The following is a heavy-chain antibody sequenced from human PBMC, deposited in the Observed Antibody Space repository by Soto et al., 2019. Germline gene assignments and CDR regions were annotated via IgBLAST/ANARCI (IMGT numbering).Heavy chain of an antibody. CDR2: IYYSGST. CDR3: ATYGSGSYKPTTFDY. D-gene: IGHD3-10*01. Sequence: QVQLQESGPGLVKPSQTLSLTCTVSGGSISSGDYYWSWIRQHPGKGLEWIGYIYYSGSTYYNPSRRGRVTISVDTSKNQFSLKLSSVTAADTAVYYCATYGSGSYKPTTFDYWGQGTLVTVSS. V-gene: IGHV4-31*03. J-gene: IGHJ4*02. CDR1: GGSISSGDYY.